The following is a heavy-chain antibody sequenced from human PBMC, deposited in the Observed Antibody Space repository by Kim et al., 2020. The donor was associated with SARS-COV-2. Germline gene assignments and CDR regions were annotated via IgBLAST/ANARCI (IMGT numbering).Heavy chain of an antibody. Sequence: GGSLRLSCAASGFTFSNYGMHWVRQAPGKGLEWVSVISYDGSNKYYADSVKGRFTISRDNSKNTLYLQMNSLRAEDTAVYHCAKGGGAYDFHGMDVWG. J-gene: IGHJ6*02. CDR2: ISYDGSNK. CDR3: AKGGGAYDFHGMDV. D-gene: IGHD2-21*01. V-gene: IGHV3-30*18. CDR1: GFTFSNYG.